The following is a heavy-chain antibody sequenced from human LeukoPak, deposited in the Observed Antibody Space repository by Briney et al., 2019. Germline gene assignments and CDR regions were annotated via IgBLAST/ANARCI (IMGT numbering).Heavy chain of an antibody. Sequence: PGGSLRLSCAASGFTFGSYWMSWVRQAPGKGLEWVANINQDESEKYYVDSVKGRFIISRENAKNSLYLQMNSLRVEDTAVYHCARSPLGEYTSGWDPSRWYYYYYMDVWGKGTMVTVSS. CDR2: INQDESEK. CDR3: ARSPLGEYTSGWDPSRWYYYYYMDV. D-gene: IGHD6-19*01. V-gene: IGHV3-7*01. J-gene: IGHJ6*03. CDR1: GFTFGSYW.